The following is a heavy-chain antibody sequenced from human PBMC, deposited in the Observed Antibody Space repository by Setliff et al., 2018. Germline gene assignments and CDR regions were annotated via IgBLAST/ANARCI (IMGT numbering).Heavy chain of an antibody. D-gene: IGHD6-13*01. J-gene: IGHJ4*02. V-gene: IGHV3-23*01. Sequence: PGGSLRLSCVASGLSFSSYAINWVRQAPGKGLEWVSGISGSGGSTYYADSVKGRFTISRDNSKNTLYLQMNSLSDEDTALYYCAKDFGSTWLNYFDYWGQGTLVTVSS. CDR3: AKDFGSTWLNYFDY. CDR1: GLSFSSYA. CDR2: ISGSGGST.